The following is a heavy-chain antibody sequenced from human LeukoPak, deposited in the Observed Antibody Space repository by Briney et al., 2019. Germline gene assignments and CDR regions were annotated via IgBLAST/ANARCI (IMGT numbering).Heavy chain of an antibody. CDR3: ASSYGDYSFYGMDV. D-gene: IGHD4-17*01. CDR1: GFTFSSYS. CDR2: ISSSSSTI. Sequence: GGSLRLSCAASGFTFSSYSMDWVRQAPGKGLEWVSYISSSSSTIYYADSVKGRFTISRDNAKNSLYLQMNSLRAEDTAVYYCASSYGDYSFYGMDVWGQGTTVTVSS. J-gene: IGHJ6*02. V-gene: IGHV3-48*04.